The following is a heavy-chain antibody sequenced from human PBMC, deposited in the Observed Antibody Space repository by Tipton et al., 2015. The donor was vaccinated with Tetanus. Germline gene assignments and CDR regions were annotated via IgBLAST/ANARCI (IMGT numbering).Heavy chain of an antibody. CDR1: GASINAGGYL. CDR3: ARQRMHQTPRESGDDY. CDR2: IYYNTERT. Sequence: LRLSCNVSGASINAGGYLWTWVRQHPEKGLEWIGNIYYNTERTSHVPSLASRVSISVDTSKNQFSLTLKSVTAADTGVYYCARQRMHQTPRESGDDYWGQGTLVTVSS. V-gene: IGHV4-31*03. D-gene: IGHD3-10*01. J-gene: IGHJ4*02.